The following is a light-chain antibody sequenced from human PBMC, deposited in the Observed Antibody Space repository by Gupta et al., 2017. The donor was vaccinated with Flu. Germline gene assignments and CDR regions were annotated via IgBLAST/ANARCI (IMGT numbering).Light chain of an antibody. CDR1: QGISSN. J-gene: IGKJ5*01. V-gene: IGKV3-15*01. CDR2: GAS. CDR3: QQYDDWPPIT. Sequence: EIAMTQSPVSLSVSPGERATISCRASQGISSNLAWYQHKPGLAPRLLIFGASTRATGIADRLSGSGSGTEFTLTISSLESEDFAVYYCQQYDDWPPITFGQGTRLEIK.